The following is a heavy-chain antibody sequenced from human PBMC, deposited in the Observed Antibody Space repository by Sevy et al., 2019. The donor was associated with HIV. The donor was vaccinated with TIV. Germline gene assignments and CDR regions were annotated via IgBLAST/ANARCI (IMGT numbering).Heavy chain of an antibody. CDR3: ARESYERVTYYFDY. CDR1: GFTFSSYG. D-gene: IGHD1-26*01. Sequence: GGSLRLSCAASGFTFSSYGMHWVRQAPGKGLEWVAVIWYDGSNKYYADSVKGRFTISRDNSKNTLYLQMNSLRAEDTAVYYCARESYERVTYYFDYWGQGTLVTVSS. CDR2: IWYDGSNK. V-gene: IGHV3-33*01. J-gene: IGHJ4*02.